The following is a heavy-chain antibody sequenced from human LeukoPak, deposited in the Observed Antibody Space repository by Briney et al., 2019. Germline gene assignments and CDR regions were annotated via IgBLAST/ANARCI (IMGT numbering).Heavy chain of an antibody. V-gene: IGHV4-39*07. CDR2: IYYSVRT. D-gene: IGHD1-26*01. CDR3: ARVYSGSYGGWGGYYYYMDV. J-gene: IGHJ6*03. CDR1: GGSISSSSYY. Sequence: SETLSLTCTLSGGSISSSSYYWGWIRQPPGKGREWIGRIYYSVRTYYNPSLKSRVTISVDTSNNQFSLKLSSVTAADTAVYYCARVYSGSYGGWGGYYYYMDVWGKGTTVTVSS.